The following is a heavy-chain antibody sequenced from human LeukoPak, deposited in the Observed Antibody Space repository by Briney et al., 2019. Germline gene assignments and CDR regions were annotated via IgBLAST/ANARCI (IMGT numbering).Heavy chain of an antibody. CDR1: GFTFSSYA. Sequence: GGPLRLSCAASGFTFSSYAMSWVRQAPGKGLEWVSAISGSGGSTYYADSVKGRFTISRDNSKNTLYLQMNSLRAEDTAVYYCAGAMVSNPGYWGQGTLVTVSS. CDR2: ISGSGGST. J-gene: IGHJ4*02. CDR3: AGAMVSNPGY. D-gene: IGHD5-18*01. V-gene: IGHV3-23*01.